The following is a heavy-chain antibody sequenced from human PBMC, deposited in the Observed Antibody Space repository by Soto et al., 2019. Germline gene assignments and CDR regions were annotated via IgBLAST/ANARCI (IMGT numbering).Heavy chain of an antibody. J-gene: IGHJ6*04. V-gene: IGHV1-69*06. D-gene: IGHD2-2*01. CDR1: GGTFSSYA. CDR2: IIPIFGTA. CDR3: ARRWLVVTALSNNDYSSGMDV. Sequence: EASVKVSCKASGGTFSSYAISWVLQAPGQGLEWMGGIIPIFGTANYAQKFQGRVTITADKSTSTAYMELSSLRSEDTAVYYCARRWLVVTALSNNDYSSGMDVWGKGPPVT.